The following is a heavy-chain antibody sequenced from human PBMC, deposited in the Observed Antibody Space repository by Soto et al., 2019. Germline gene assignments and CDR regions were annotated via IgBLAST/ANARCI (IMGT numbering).Heavy chain of an antibody. CDR1: GSTFDSYA. CDR3: AWGGLEDGTLILSFYNLDV. Sequence: QVRLVQSGAEVKKPGASVKVSCKASGSTFDSYAFNWVRQAPGQGLEWMGLIIPIFGTVKYAQIFQGRVTITADHSARTAYMEVSRLRSDDTAVYYCAWGGLEDGTLILSFYNLDVWGQGTSVSVSS. V-gene: IGHV1-69*01. CDR2: IIPIFGTV. J-gene: IGHJ6*02. D-gene: IGHD3-16*01.